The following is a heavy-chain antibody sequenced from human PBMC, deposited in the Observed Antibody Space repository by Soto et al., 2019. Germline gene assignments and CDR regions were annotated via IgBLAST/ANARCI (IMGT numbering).Heavy chain of an antibody. D-gene: IGHD2-8*01. CDR3: VSQRTSVLTQAYFDY. V-gene: IGHV4-39*01. Sequence: SETLSLTCTVSGGSVSNSNYYWGWIRQSPGKGLEWIGSVYYRGRSYSKSSVKSRVTISVDTSKNQFSLNLNSVSASDTAVYYCVSQRTSVLTQAYFDYWGPGALVTVSS. CDR2: VYYRGRS. J-gene: IGHJ4*02. CDR1: GGSVSNSNYY.